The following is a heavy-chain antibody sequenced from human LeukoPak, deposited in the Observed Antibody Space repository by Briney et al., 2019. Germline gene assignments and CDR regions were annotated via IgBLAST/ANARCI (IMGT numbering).Heavy chain of an antibody. CDR1: GYTFTSYG. CDR2: INPNTGGT. Sequence: ASVKVSCKASGYTFTSYGISWVRQAPGQGLEWMGWINPNTGGTNYAQQFQGRVTMTRDTSISTAYMELSRLKSDDTAVYYCARQRVAAAGPNWFDPWGQGTLVTVSS. V-gene: IGHV1-2*02. D-gene: IGHD6-13*01. J-gene: IGHJ5*02. CDR3: ARQRVAAAGPNWFDP.